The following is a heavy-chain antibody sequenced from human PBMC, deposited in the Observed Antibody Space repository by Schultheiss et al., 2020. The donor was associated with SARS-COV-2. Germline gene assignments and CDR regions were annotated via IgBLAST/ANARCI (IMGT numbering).Heavy chain of an antibody. D-gene: IGHD3-22*01. Sequence: GGSLRLSCAASGFTFSSYWMSWVRQAPGKGLEWVAVIWYDGSNKYYADSVKGRFTISRDNSKNTLYLQMNSLRAEDTAVYYCARDPLDYYDSLGAFDIWGQGTMVTVSS. CDR3: ARDPLDYYDSLGAFDI. J-gene: IGHJ3*02. CDR2: IWYDGSNK. CDR1: GFTFSSYW. V-gene: IGHV3-33*08.